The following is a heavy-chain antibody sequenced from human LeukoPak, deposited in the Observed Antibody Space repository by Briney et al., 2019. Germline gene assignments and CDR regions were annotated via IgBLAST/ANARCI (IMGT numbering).Heavy chain of an antibody. D-gene: IGHD2-2*02. V-gene: IGHV4-34*01. Sequence: PSETLSLTCAVYGGSFSGYYWSWIRQPPGKGLEWIGEINHSGSTNYNPSLKSRVTISVDTSKNQFSLKLSSVTAADTAVYYCARGGIPAAIGVDYWGQGTLVTVSS. CDR1: GGSFSGYY. CDR2: INHSGST. CDR3: ARGGIPAAIGVDY. J-gene: IGHJ4*02.